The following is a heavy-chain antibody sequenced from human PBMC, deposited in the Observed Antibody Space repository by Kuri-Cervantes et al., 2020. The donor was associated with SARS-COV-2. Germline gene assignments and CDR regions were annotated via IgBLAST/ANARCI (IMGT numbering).Heavy chain of an antibody. Sequence: SWVRQAPGKGLEWVSSISGSGVGTYYADSVKGRFTISRDNSKNTLYLQMNSLRAEDSALYYCAKVGLSFDYWGQGTLVTVSS. D-gene: IGHD2/OR15-2a*01. CDR2: ISGSGVGT. J-gene: IGHJ4*02. CDR3: AKVGLSFDY. V-gene: IGHV3-23*01.